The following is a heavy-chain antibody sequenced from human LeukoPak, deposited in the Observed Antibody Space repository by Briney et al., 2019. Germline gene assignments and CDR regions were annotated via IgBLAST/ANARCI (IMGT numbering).Heavy chain of an antibody. CDR3: ARDRDIVVVPAAPWYYYYGMDV. Sequence: PGGSLRLSCAASGFTFSNFWMSWVRQAPGKGLEWVANIKEDGSDTYYVDSVRGRFTISRDNAKNSLYLQMNSLRAEDTAVYYCARDRDIVVVPAAPWYYYYGMDVWGQGTTVTVSS. V-gene: IGHV3-7*01. CDR1: GFTFSNFW. D-gene: IGHD2-2*01. J-gene: IGHJ6*02. CDR2: IKEDGSDT.